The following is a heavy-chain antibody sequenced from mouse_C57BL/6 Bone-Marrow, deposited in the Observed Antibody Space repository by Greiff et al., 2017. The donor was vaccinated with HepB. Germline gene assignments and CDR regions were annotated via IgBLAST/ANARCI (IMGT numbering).Heavy chain of an antibody. CDR2: IYPRSGNT. D-gene: IGHD2-5*01. V-gene: IGHV1-81*01. J-gene: IGHJ4*01. CDR3: ARSYYSNSGAMDY. Sequence: VQLQESGAELARPGASVKLSCKASGYTFTSYGISWVKQRTGQGLEWIGEIYPRSGNTYYNEKFKGKATLTADKSSSTAYMELRSLTSEDSAVYFCARSYYSNSGAMDYWGQGTSVTVSS. CDR1: GYTFTSYG.